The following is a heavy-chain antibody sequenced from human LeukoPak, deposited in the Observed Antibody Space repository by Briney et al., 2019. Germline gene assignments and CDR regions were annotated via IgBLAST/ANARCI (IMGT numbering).Heavy chain of an antibody. CDR2: IRNKANGYTT. CDR3: ARTYSSSGDSTYFDY. V-gene: IGHV3-72*01. Sequence: PGGSLRLSCAASGFIFSDHYMDWVRQAPGKGLEWVGRIRNKANGYTTEYAASVKGRFTISRDDSTNSLYLQMNSLKTEDTAVYFCARTYSSSGDSTYFDYWGQGTLVTVSS. CDR1: GFIFSDHY. J-gene: IGHJ4*02. D-gene: IGHD6-13*01.